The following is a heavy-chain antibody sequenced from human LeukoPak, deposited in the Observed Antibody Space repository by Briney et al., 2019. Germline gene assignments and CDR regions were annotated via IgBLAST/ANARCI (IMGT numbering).Heavy chain of an antibody. CDR3: ARERKGYCSSTSCYTGSPSAYYFDY. CDR1: GGSISSGGYY. J-gene: IGHJ4*02. CDR2: IYYSGST. V-gene: IGHV4-31*03. Sequence: PSETLSLTCTVSGGSISSGGYYWSWIRQHPGKGLEWIGYIYYSGSTYYNPSLKSRVTISVDTSKNQSSLKLSSVTAADTAVYYCARERKGYCSSTSCYTGSPSAYYFDYWGQGTLVTVSS. D-gene: IGHD2-2*02.